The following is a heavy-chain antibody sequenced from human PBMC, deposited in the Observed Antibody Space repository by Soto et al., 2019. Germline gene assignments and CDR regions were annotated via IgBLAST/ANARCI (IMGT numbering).Heavy chain of an antibody. CDR1: GYSFTSYW. V-gene: IGHV5-51*01. D-gene: IGHD3-3*01. CDR2: IYPGDSDT. CDR3: ARLGYSYDFWSGYYPNRYYYYYMDV. Sequence: PGESLKISCKGSGYSFTSYWIGWVRQMPGKGLEWMGIIYPGDSDTRYSPSFQGQVTISADKSISTAYLQWSSLKASDTAMYYCARLGYSYDFWSGYYPNRYYYYYMDVWGKGTTVTVSS. J-gene: IGHJ6*03.